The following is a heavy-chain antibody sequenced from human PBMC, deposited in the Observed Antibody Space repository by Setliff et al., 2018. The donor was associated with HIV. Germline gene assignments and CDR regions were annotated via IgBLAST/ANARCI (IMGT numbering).Heavy chain of an antibody. D-gene: IGHD2-2*01. CDR2: TSHSGKT. CDR1: GGPLSGHY. Sequence: SETLSLTCAVYGGPLSGHYWSWIRQPPGQGLEWIGETSHSGKTNYNPSLKSRVTISVDTSKNQFSLKLTSVTAADTAVYYCVTSSSWSSRLNFWGPGMLVPSP. V-gene: IGHV4-34*01. J-gene: IGHJ4*02. CDR3: VTSSSWSSRLNF.